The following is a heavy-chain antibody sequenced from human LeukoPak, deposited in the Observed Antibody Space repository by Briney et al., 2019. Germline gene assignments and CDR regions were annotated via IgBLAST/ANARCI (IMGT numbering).Heavy chain of an antibody. CDR1: GYTFTGYY. Sequence: ASVTVSCKASGYTFTGYYMHWVRQAPGQGLEWMGWINPNSGGTNYAQKFQGRVTMTRDTSISTAYMELSRLRSDDTAVYYCARTKAYCGGDCYSDYWGQGTLVTVSS. V-gene: IGHV1-2*02. J-gene: IGHJ4*02. D-gene: IGHD2-21*02. CDR3: ARTKAYCGGDCYSDY. CDR2: INPNSGGT.